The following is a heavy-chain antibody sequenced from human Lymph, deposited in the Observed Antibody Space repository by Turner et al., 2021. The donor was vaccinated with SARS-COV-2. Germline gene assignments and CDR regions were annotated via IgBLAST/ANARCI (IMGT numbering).Heavy chain of an antibody. J-gene: IGHJ4*02. CDR2: ISGDGGST. CDR1: GSPFDDYA. Sequence: EVQLVESGGGVVQPGGSLSLSCAASGSPFDDYAMHWVRQAPGKGLEWVSLISGDGGSTYSADSVKGRFTISRDNSKNSLYLQMNSLRTEDTALYYCAKDPGYCSGGSCYSRTYFDYWGQGTLVTVSS. CDR3: AKDPGYCSGGSCYSRTYFDY. V-gene: IGHV3-43*02. D-gene: IGHD2-15*01.